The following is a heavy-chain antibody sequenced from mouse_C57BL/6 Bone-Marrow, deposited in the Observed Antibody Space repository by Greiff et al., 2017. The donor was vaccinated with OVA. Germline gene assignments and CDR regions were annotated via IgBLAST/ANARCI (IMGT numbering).Heavy chain of an antibody. D-gene: IGHD1-1*01. CDR1: GYTFTSYW. CDR2: IHPNSGST. CDR3: ARWDWDYYGSSCYWYFDV. J-gene: IGHJ1*03. V-gene: IGHV1-64*01. Sequence: QVQLQQPGAELVKPGASVKLSCKASGYTFTSYWMHWVKQRPGQGLEWIGMIHPNSGSTNYNEKFKSKATLTVDKSSSTAYMQLSSLTSEDSAVYYCARWDWDYYGSSCYWYFDVWGTGTPVTVS.